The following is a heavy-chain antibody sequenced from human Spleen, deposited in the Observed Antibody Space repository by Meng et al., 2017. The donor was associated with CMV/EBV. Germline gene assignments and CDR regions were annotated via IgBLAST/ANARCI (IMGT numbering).Heavy chain of an antibody. D-gene: IGHD4-23*01. CDR3: AREQRGGGWFDP. J-gene: IGHJ5*02. V-gene: IGHV4-39*07. CDR1: GGSISSSSYY. CDR2: IYYSGST. Sequence: SETLSLTCTVSGGSISSSSYYWGWIRQPPGKGLEWIGSIYYSGSTYYNPSLKSRVTISVDTSKNQFSLKLSSVTAADTAVYYCAREQRGGGWFDPWGQGMLVTVSS.